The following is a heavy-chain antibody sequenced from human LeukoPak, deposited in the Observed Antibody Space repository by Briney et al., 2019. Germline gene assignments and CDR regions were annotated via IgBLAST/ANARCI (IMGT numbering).Heavy chain of an antibody. Sequence: GGSLRLSCAASGFTFSSYAMSWVRQAPGKGLEWVSAISGSGGSTYYADSVKGRFTISRDNSKNTLYLQMNSLRAEDTAVYYCAKDKYSPNINNWFDPWGQGTLVTVSS. CDR3: AKDKYSPNINNWFDP. CDR1: GFTFSSYA. V-gene: IGHV3-23*01. CDR2: ISGSGGST. D-gene: IGHD5-18*01. J-gene: IGHJ5*02.